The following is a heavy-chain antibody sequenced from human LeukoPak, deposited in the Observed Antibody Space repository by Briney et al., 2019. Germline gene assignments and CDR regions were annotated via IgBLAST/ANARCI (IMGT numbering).Heavy chain of an antibody. CDR1: GGSFSGYY. CDR3: ATSGQQLVPWASVF. D-gene: IGHD6-13*01. V-gene: IGHV4-34*01. Sequence: SETLSLTCAVYGGSFSGYYWSWIRQPPGKGLEWIGEINHSGSTNYNPSLKSRVTISVDTSKNQFSLKLSSVTAADTAGYYCATSGQQLVPWASVFWGQGTLVTVSS. CDR2: INHSGST. J-gene: IGHJ4*02.